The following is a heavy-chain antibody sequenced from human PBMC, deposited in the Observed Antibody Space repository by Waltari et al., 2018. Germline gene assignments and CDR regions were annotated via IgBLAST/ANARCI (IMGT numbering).Heavy chain of an antibody. CDR3: ARVGRITIFGVVQNWFDP. J-gene: IGHJ5*02. V-gene: IGHV1-2*02. CDR2: INPNSGGT. Sequence: QVQLVQSGAEVKKPGASVKVSCKASGYTFTGYYMHWVRPAPGQGLEWMGWINPNSGGTNYAQKFQGRVTMTRDTSISTAYMELSRLRSDDTAVYYCARVGRITIFGVVQNWFDPWGQGTLVTVSS. D-gene: IGHD3-3*01. CDR1: GYTFTGYY.